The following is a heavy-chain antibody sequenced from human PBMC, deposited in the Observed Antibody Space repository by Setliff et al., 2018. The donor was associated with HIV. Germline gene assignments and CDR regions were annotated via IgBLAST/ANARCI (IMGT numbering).Heavy chain of an antibody. V-gene: IGHV4-31*03. Sequence: SETLSLTCTVSGGSISSGGYYWSWIRQLPGKGLEWIGYIYYTGTTYYNPSLQSRLTISVDTSKNQFSLKLSSMTAADTALYYCARTTYTLQFFECSPASSLFYYYMDVWGKGTTVTVSS. CDR2: IYYTGTT. CDR3: ARTTYTLQFFECSPASSLFYYYMDV. CDR1: GGSISSGGYY. D-gene: IGHD3-3*01. J-gene: IGHJ6*03.